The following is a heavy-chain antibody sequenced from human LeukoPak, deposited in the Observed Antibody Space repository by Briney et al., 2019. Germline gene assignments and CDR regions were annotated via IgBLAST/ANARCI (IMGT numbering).Heavy chain of an antibody. V-gene: IGHV3-74*01. D-gene: IGHD6-13*01. Sequence: PGGSLRLSCAASGFTFSSYWMHWVRQAPGKGLVWVSRINSDGSTTSYADSVKGRFTISRDNAKNTLYLQMNTLRAEDTAVYYCARVEAAAGTGSLDSWGQGTLVTVSS. CDR2: INSDGSTT. CDR1: GFTFSSYW. J-gene: IGHJ4*02. CDR3: ARVEAAAGTGSLDS.